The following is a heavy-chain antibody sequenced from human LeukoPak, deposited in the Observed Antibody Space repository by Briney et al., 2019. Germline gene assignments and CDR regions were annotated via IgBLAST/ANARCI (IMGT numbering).Heavy chain of an antibody. CDR3: ARDSAGNDY. CDR2: IKQDGSEK. CDR1: GFTFSTYW. J-gene: IGHJ4*02. Sequence: GRSLRLSCAASGFTFSTYWMSWVRQAPGKGLEWVGNIKQDGSEKYYVDSVKGRFTISRDSAKNSLYLQMNSLRAEDTAMYYCARDSAGNDYWGQGTLVTVSS. V-gene: IGHV3-7*01. D-gene: IGHD6-13*01.